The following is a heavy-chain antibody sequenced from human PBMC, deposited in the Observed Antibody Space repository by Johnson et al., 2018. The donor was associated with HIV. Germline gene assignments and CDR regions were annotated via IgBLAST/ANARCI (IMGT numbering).Heavy chain of an antibody. Sequence: VQLVESGGGLIQPGGSLRLSCAASGFTVSGNYMSWVRQAPGKGLEWVSGISWNSGSIGYADSVKGRFTISRDNAENSLHLQMNSLRTEDTALYYCAKGQLAVEMATITEAFDLWGQGTMVTVSS. V-gene: IGHV3-9*01. D-gene: IGHD5-24*01. CDR1: GFTVSGNY. CDR2: ISWNSGSI. J-gene: IGHJ3*01. CDR3: AKGQLAVEMATITEAFDL.